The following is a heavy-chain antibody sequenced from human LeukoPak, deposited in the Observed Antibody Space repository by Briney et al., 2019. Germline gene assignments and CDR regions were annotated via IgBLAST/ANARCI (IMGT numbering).Heavy chain of an antibody. CDR2: ICTTGST. Sequence: SETLSLTCTVSGGSISSYYWSWIRQPAGKGLEWIGRICTTGSTYYNPSLRSRVTMSVDTSKNQFSLKVSSVTAADTAVYYCASDSSGWYGYFQHWGQGTVVTVSS. V-gene: IGHV4-4*07. D-gene: IGHD6-19*01. CDR1: GGSISSYY. CDR3: ASDSSGWYGYFQH. J-gene: IGHJ1*01.